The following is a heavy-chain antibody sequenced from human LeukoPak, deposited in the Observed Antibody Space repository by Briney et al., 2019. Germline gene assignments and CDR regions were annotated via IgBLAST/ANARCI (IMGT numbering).Heavy chain of an antibody. CDR1: GFTVSSNY. Sequence: GGSLRLSCAASGFTVSSNYMSWVRQAPGKGLEWVSGINWNGDSTGYADSVKGRFTISRDNAKNSLYLQMNSLRAEDTALYYCAKEGEIAVAGSLDYWGQGTLVTVSS. V-gene: IGHV3-20*04. CDR2: INWNGDST. J-gene: IGHJ4*02. D-gene: IGHD6-19*01. CDR3: AKEGEIAVAGSLDY.